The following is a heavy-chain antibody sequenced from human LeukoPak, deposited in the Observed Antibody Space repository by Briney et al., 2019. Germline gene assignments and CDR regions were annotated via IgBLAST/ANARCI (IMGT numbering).Heavy chain of an antibody. Sequence: GGSLRLSCAASGFTFSSYWMHWVRQAPGKGLVWVSRITSDGSTNYADSVKGRFIISRDNAKNTVSLQMNSLRAEDTGVYYCARAPSEIGGYYPEYFRHWGQGTLVTVSS. CDR3: ARAPSEIGGYYPEYFRH. CDR1: GFTFSSYW. J-gene: IGHJ1*01. V-gene: IGHV3-74*01. CDR2: ITSDGST. D-gene: IGHD3-22*01.